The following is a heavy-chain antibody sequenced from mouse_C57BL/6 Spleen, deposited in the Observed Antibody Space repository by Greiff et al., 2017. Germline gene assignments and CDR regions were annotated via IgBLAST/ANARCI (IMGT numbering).Heavy chain of an antibody. Sequence: VQLQESGAELVRPGASVKLSCKASGYTFTDYYINWVKQRPGQGLEWIARIYPGSGNTYYNEKFKGKATLTAEKSSSTAYMQLSSLTSEDSAVYFWARAGDYGFDVWGQGTTRTVSS. CDR1: GYTFTDYY. CDR3: ARAGDYGFDV. CDR2: IYPGSGNT. J-gene: IGHJ2*01. D-gene: IGHD2-4*01. V-gene: IGHV1-76*01.